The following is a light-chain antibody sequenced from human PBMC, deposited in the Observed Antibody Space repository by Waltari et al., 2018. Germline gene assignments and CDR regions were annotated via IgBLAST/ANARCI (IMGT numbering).Light chain of an antibody. J-gene: IGKJ1*01. V-gene: IGKV3-20*01. CDR1: QSISRF. Sequence: EIMLTQSPGTLSLSPGERATLSCRASQSISRFLAWYQQKPGQATRLLIYDASTRATGIPDRFSGRGSGTDFSLTISRLEPEDIAVYYCQKYGSLPATFGQGTKVEIK. CDR2: DAS. CDR3: QKYGSLPAT.